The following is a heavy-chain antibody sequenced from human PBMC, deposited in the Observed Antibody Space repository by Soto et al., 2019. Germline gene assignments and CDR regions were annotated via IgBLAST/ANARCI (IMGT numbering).Heavy chain of an antibody. V-gene: IGHV1-18*01. CDR2: ISAYNGNT. J-gene: IGHJ6*03. CDR1: GYTFTSYG. D-gene: IGHD6-6*01. Sequence: GASVKVSCKASGYTFTSYGISWVGQAPGQGLEGMGWISAYNGNTNYAQKLQGRGTMTTDTSTGTAYMELRSLRSDDPAVYYCASLRIAARPVNYYYMDVWGKGTTVTVSS. CDR3: ASLRIAARPVNYYYMDV.